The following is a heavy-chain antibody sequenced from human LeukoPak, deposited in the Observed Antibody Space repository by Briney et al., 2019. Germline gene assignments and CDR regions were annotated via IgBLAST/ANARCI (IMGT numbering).Heavy chain of an antibody. CDR2: IRYDGSNK. CDR3: ARDPYSGGYGDYYYYYMDV. D-gene: IGHD1-26*01. V-gene: IGHV3-30*02. CDR1: GFTLSSYG. Sequence: GGSLTLSCAASGFTLSSYGMHWVRQAPGKGLEWVAFIRYDGSNKYYADSVKGRFTISRDNAKNSLYLQMNSLGAEDTAVYYCARDPYSGGYGDYYYYYMDVWGKGTTVTISS. J-gene: IGHJ6*03.